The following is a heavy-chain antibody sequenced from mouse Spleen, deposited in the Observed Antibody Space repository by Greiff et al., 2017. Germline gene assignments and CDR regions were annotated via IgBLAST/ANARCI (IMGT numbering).Heavy chain of an antibody. CDR2: INPNNGGT. CDR1: GYTFTDYN. CDR3: ASSHYYGSSYVYFDY. V-gene: IGHV1-18*01. J-gene: IGHJ2*01. D-gene: IGHD1-1*01. Sequence: EVKLMESGPELVKPGASVKIPCKASGYTFTDYNMDWVKQSHGKSLEWIGDINPNNGGTIYNQKFKGKATLTVDKSSSTAYMELRSLTSEDTAVYYCASSHYYGSSYVYFDYWGQGTTLTVSS.